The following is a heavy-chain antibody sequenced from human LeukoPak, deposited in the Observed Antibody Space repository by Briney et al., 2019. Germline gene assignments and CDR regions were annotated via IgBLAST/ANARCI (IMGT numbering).Heavy chain of an antibody. CDR3: ATEYSSSSDLLNAFDI. CDR1: GFTFSSYG. J-gene: IGHJ3*02. CDR2: IRYDGSNK. D-gene: IGHD6-6*01. Sequence: PGGSLRLSCAASGFTFSSYGMHWVRQAPGKGLEWVAFIRYDGSNKYHADSVKGRFTISRDNSKNTLYLQMNSLRAEDTAVYYCATEYSSSSDLLNAFDIWGQGTMVTVSS. V-gene: IGHV3-30*02.